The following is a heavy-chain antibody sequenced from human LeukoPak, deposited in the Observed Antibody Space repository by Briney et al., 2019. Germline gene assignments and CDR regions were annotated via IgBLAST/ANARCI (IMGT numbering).Heavy chain of an antibody. CDR2: ISGSSSPI. Sequence: GGSLRLSCAASGFRFSTYSMNWVRQAPGKGLEWLSYISGSSSPIYYADSVKGRFTISRDNAKNSLYLQMNSLRVEDTAVYYCARDTYSRLDYWGQGTLVTVSS. CDR1: GFRFSTYS. V-gene: IGHV3-48*01. D-gene: IGHD6-13*01. J-gene: IGHJ4*01. CDR3: ARDTYSRLDY.